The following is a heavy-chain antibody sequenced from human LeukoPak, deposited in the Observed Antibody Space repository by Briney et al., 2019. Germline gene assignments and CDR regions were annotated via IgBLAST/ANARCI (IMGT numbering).Heavy chain of an antibody. D-gene: IGHD3-3*01. CDR2: MYTTGNT. CDR1: GGSITTYY. V-gene: IGHV4-59*08. Sequence: PSETLSLTCTVSGGSITTYYWSSIRQPPGKGLEWIGYMYTTGNTNYNPSLACRVTLSLDTSKNQFSLTLSSVTAADTAVYHCAKHDTLFGAAHFYWDVWRKGTTVTVSS. CDR3: AKHDTLFGAAHFYWDV. J-gene: IGHJ6*03.